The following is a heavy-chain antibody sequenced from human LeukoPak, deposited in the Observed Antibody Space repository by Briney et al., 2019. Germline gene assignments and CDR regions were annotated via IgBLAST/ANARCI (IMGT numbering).Heavy chain of an antibody. CDR2: ISYDGSNK. V-gene: IGHV3-30-3*01. Sequence: PGGSLRLSCAASGFTFSSYPMHWVRQAPGKGLEWVAVISYDGSNKYYADSVKGRFTISRDNSKNTLYLQMNSLRAEDTAVYYCARKRRVDCSSTSCEGAFDIWGQGTMVTVSS. CDR3: ARKRRVDCSSTSCEGAFDI. CDR1: GFTFSSYP. D-gene: IGHD2-2*01. J-gene: IGHJ3*02.